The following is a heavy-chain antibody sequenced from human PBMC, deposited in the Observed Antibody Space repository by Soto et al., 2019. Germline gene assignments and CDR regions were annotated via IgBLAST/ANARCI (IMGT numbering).Heavy chain of an antibody. CDR3: TSSRGDYRYFAY. CDR2: CRNKAYSHTT. V-gene: IGHV3-72*01. CDR1: GYTFSDHH. Sequence: GGSLRLSCAASGYTFSDHHMDWVRQAPGEGLEWVARCRNKAYSHTTEYAASVKGRFTISRDDSKSSLYLQMDSLRADDTAVYDCTSSRGDYRYFAYWGQGALDPVSS. J-gene: IGHJ4*02. D-gene: IGHD4-17*01.